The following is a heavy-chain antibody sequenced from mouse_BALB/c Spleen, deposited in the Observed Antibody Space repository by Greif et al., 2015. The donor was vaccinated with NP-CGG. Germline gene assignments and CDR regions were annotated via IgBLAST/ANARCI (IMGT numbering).Heavy chain of an antibody. J-gene: IGHJ3*01. CDR2: ISSGGSYT. Sequence: EVQLVESGGDLVKPGGSLKLSCAASGFTFSSYGMSWVRQTPDKRLEWVATISSGGSYTYYPDSVKGRFTISRDNAKNTLYLQMSSLKSEDTAMYYCARLPTIEDWFAYWGQGTLVTVSA. D-gene: IGHD2-12*01. CDR1: GFTFSSYG. CDR3: ARLPTIEDWFAY. V-gene: IGHV5-6*01.